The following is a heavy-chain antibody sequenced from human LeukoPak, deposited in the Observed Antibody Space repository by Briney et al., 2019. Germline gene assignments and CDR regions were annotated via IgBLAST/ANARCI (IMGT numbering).Heavy chain of an antibody. CDR2: ISAHNGQT. V-gene: IGHV1-18*01. D-gene: IGHD3-16*02. Sequence: ASVKVSCKASGYTFGTCGFCWVRQAPGQGLEWMGWISAHNGQTKSAQKLQDRLSMTTDTSTTTAYMELRSLRSDDTAVYYCAKVVGDRMDYWGQGTLVTVSS. CDR3: AKVVGDRMDY. CDR1: GYTFGTCG. J-gene: IGHJ4*02.